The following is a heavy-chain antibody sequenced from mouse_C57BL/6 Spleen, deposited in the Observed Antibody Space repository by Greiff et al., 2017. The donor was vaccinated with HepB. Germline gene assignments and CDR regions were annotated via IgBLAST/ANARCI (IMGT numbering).Heavy chain of an antibody. CDR2: IWTGGGT. D-gene: IGHD2-1*01. J-gene: IGHJ4*01. CDR3: ARNSGNYEDYAMDY. CDR1: GFSLTSYA. V-gene: IGHV2-9-1*01. Sequence: VQRVESGPGLVAPSQSLSITCTVSGFSLTSYAISWVRQPPGKGLEWLGVIWTGGGTNYNSALKSRLSISKDNSKSQVFLKMNSLQTDDTARYYCARNSGNYEDYAMDYWGQGTSVTVSS.